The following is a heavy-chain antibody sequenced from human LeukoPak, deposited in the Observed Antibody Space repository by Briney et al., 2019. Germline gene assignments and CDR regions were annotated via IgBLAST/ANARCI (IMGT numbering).Heavy chain of an antibody. D-gene: IGHD2-2*01. CDR2: ISYDGSNK. J-gene: IGHJ4*02. Sequence: PGGYLRLYCAASGFTFSSYAMHWVRQAPGKGLEWVAVISYDGSNKYYADSVKGRFTISRDNSKNTLYLQMNSLRAEDTAVYYCARSKVVVVPAALDYWGQGTLVTVSS. V-gene: IGHV3-30-3*01. CDR3: ARSKVVVVPAALDY. CDR1: GFTFSSYA.